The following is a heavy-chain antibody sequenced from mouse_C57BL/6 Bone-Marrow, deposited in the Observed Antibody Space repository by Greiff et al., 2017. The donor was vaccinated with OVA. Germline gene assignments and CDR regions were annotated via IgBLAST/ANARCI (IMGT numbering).Heavy chain of an antibody. CDR3: ARRDHGYFDY. CDR2: ISNLAYSI. V-gene: IGHV5-15*01. Sequence: EVKVVESGGGLVQPGGSLKLSCAASGFTFSDYGMAWVRQAPRKGPEWVAFISNLAYSIYYADTVTGRFTISRENAKNTLYLEMSSLRSEDTAMYYCARRDHGYFDYWGQGTTLTVSS. D-gene: IGHD2-13*01. J-gene: IGHJ2*01. CDR1: GFTFSDYG.